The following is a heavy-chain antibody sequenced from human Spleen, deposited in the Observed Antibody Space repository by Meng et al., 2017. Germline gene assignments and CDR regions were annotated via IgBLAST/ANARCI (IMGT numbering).Heavy chain of an antibody. Sequence: GGSLRLSCAASGFTFSSYAMHWVRQAPGKGLEWVAVISYDGSNKYYADSVKGRFTISRDNSKNTLYLQMNSLRAEDTAVHYCARDGSGSALDYWGQGTLVTVSS. D-gene: IGHD1-26*01. J-gene: IGHJ4*02. V-gene: IGHV3-30*04. CDR3: ARDGSGSALDY. CDR1: GFTFSSYA. CDR2: ISYDGSNK.